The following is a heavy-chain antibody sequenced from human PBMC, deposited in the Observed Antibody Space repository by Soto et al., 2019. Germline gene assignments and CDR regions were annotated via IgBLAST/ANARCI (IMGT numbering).Heavy chain of an antibody. Sequence: QVQLVQSGAEVKKPGSSVKVSCKASGGTFSSYAISWVLQAPGHGLEWMGGIIPIFGTANYAQKVQGRVTITADESTSTAYMEQSSLRSEDTAVYYCARDGTGDYDRSGYGELYFDSWGQGTLVTVSS. CDR1: GGTFSSYA. J-gene: IGHJ4*02. V-gene: IGHV1-69*01. CDR2: IIPIFGTA. CDR3: ARDGTGDYDRSGYGELYFDS. D-gene: IGHD3-22*01.